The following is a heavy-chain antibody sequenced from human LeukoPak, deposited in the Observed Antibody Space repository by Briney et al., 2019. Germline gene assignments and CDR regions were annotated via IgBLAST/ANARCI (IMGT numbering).Heavy chain of an antibody. V-gene: IGHV3-11*03. J-gene: IGHJ4*02. CDR3: ARLYCSGGSCYSLYFDY. D-gene: IGHD2-15*01. CDR1: GFTFSDYY. Sequence: PGGSLTLSCAASGFTFSDYYMSWIRQAPGKGLEWVSYISSSSSYTNYADSVKGRFTISRDNAKNSLYLQMNSLRAEDTAVYYCARLYCSGGSCYSLYFDYWGEGPVVSVSS. CDR2: ISSSSSYT.